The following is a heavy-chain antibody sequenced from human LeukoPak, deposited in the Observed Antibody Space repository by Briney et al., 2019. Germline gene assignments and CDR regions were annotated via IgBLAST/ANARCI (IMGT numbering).Heavy chain of an antibody. CDR3: APSAFDY. CDR2: ISDSGGST. J-gene: IGHJ4*02. CDR1: GFTFSNYA. V-gene: IGHV3-23*01. Sequence: GGSLRLSCAASGFTFSNYAMSWVRQGPGKGLEWVSIISDSGGSTYYADSVRGRFTISRDNSKNTLYLQMKSLRAEDTAVYYCAPSAFDYWGQGTLVTVSS.